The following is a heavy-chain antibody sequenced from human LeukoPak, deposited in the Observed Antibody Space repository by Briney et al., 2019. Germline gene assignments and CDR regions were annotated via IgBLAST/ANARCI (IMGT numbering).Heavy chain of an antibody. D-gene: IGHD5-12*01. CDR3: AKDLEIVATITGG. J-gene: IGHJ4*02. CDR1: GFTFSSYA. Sequence: PGGSLRLSCAASGFTFSSYAMSWVRQAPGKGLEWVSGISGSGGSTYYADSVKGRFTISRDNSKNTLYLQMNSLRAEDTAVYYWAKDLEIVATITGGWGQGTLVSASS. CDR2: ISGSGGST. V-gene: IGHV3-23*01.